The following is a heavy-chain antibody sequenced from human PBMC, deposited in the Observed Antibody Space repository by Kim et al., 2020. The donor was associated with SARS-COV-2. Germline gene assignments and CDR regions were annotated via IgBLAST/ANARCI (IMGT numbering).Heavy chain of an antibody. J-gene: IGHJ6*02. CDR3: ALGTTTVTWGNYYYYYGMDV. V-gene: IGHV1-18*01. Sequence: ASVKVSCKASGYTFTSYGISWVRQAPGQGLEWMGWISAYNGNTNYAQKLQGRVTMTTDTSTSTAYMELRSLRSDDTAVYYCALGTTTVTWGNYYYYYGMDVWGQGTTVTVSS. CDR2: ISAYNGNT. CDR1: GYTFTSYG. D-gene: IGHD4-4*01.